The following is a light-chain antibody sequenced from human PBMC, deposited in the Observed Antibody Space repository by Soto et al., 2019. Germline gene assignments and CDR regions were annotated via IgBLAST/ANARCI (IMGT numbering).Light chain of an antibody. V-gene: IGKV3-20*01. CDR1: QSVSSSY. Sequence: QSPGTLSLSPGERATLSCRASQSVSSSYLAWYQQKPGQAPRLLIYGASSRATGIPDRFSGSGSGTDFTLTISRLEPEDFAVYYCQQYGSSTITFGQGTRLEIK. CDR2: GAS. J-gene: IGKJ5*01. CDR3: QQYGSSTIT.